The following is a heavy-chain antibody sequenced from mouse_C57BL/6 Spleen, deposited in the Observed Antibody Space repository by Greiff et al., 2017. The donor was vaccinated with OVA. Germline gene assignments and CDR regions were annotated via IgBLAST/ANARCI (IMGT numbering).Heavy chain of an antibody. CDR1: GYAFSSYW. D-gene: IGHD1-1*01. Sequence: QVQLQQSGAELVKPGASVKISCKASGYAFSSYWMNWVKQRPGKGLEWIGQIYPGDGDTNYNGKFKGKATLTADKSSSTAYMQLSSLTSEDSAVYFCARSGRGWAMDYWGQGTSVTVSS. CDR3: ARSGRGWAMDY. J-gene: IGHJ4*01. V-gene: IGHV1-80*01. CDR2: IYPGDGDT.